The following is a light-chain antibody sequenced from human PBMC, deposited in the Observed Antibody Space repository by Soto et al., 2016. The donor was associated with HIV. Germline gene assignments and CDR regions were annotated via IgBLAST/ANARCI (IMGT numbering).Light chain of an antibody. J-gene: IGLJ3*02. Sequence: SYVLPQPPSVSVAPGKTARITCGGNDIGSKSVHWYQQKPGQAPVLVVYDDDDRPSGIPERFSGSSSGNTATLTISRVEIGDEADYYCQVWDSSSDHWVFGGGTKLIV. CDR2: DDD. CDR3: QVWDSSSDHWV. V-gene: IGLV3-21*03. CDR1: DIGSKS.